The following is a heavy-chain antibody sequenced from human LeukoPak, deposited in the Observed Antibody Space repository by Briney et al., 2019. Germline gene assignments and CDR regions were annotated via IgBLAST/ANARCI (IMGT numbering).Heavy chain of an antibody. CDR2: IIPIFGTA. CDR1: GGTFISYA. CDR3: ARPSTVGYYYYMDV. J-gene: IGHJ6*03. V-gene: IGHV1-69*13. Sequence: GASVKVSCKASGGTFISYAISWVRQAPGQGLEWMGGIIPIFGTANYAQKFQGRVTITADESTSTAYMELSSLRSEDTAVYYCARPSTVGYYYYMDVWGKGTTVTISS. D-gene: IGHD1-14*01.